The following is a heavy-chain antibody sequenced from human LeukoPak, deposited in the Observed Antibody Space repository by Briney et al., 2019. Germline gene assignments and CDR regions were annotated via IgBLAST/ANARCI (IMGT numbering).Heavy chain of an antibody. D-gene: IGHD1-26*01. Sequence: SETLSLTCAVYGGSFSGYYWSWIRQPLGKGLEWIGEINHSGSTNYNPSLKSRVTISVDTSKNQFSLKLSSVTAADTAVYYCAPYPEGATQYYWGQGTLVTVSS. CDR3: APYPEGATQYY. CDR2: INHSGST. J-gene: IGHJ4*02. V-gene: IGHV4-34*01. CDR1: GGSFSGYY.